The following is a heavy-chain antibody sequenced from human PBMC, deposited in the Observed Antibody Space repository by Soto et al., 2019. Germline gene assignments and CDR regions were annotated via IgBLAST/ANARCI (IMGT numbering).Heavy chain of an antibody. D-gene: IGHD6-19*01. CDR2: IWYDGNTK. Sequence: QIQLVESGGGVVQPGRSLRLSCTASGFTFNSYGFNWVRQAPGKVLEWVAVIWYDGNTKYYADSVKGRFTISRDNLRSTVYLQMNSLTAEDTAVYYCARPLVAPVAGPYYYGMDVWGQGTTVTVSS. CDR3: ARPLVAPVAGPYYYGMDV. V-gene: IGHV3-33*01. J-gene: IGHJ6*02. CDR1: GFTFNSYG.